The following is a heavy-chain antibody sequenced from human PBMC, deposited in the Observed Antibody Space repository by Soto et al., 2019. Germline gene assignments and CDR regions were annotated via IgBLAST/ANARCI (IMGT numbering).Heavy chain of an antibody. CDR2: ISSTTNYI. Sequence: EVQLVESGGGLVRPGGSLRLSCAASGFTFSRYSMNWVRQAPGKGLEWVSSISSTTNYIYYADFMQGRFTVSRDNAKNSEYLDMNSLSAEDTAVYYCARESEGLTSNFDYWGQGTLFTVSS. J-gene: IGHJ4*02. CDR1: GFTFSRYS. CDR3: ARESEGLTSNFDY. V-gene: IGHV3-21*01.